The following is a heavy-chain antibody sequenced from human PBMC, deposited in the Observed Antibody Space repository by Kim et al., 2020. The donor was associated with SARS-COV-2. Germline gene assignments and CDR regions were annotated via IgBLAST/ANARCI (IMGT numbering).Heavy chain of an antibody. Sequence: SETLSLTCTVSGGSISSGDYYWSWIRQPPGKGLEWIGYIYYSGSTYYNPSLKSRVTISVDTSKNQFSLKLSSVTAADTAVYYCARADYGSYLWYFDLWGRGTLVPVSS. J-gene: IGHJ2*01. V-gene: IGHV4-30-4*01. D-gene: IGHD3-10*01. CDR2: IYYSGST. CDR3: ARADYGSYLWYFDL. CDR1: GGSISSGDYY.